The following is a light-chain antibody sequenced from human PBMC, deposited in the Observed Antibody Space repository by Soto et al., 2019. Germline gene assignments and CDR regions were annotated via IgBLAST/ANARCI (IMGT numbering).Light chain of an antibody. Sequence: EMVITQSPATLSVSRVKRATLALRASESVGSNVAWYQQQPGQAPGLLIYEASTRATGIPARFSGSGSGTDFTLTISGLQSEDFAIYYCQQYNKWPLTFGQGTKVDIK. CDR3: QQYNKWPLT. CDR1: ESVGSN. V-gene: IGKV3D-15*01. CDR2: EAS. J-gene: IGKJ1*01.